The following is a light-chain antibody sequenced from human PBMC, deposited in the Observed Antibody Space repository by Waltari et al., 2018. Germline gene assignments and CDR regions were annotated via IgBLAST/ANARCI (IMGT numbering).Light chain of an antibody. Sequence: QSALTQPASVSGSPGQSITLSCTGTSRDVGGYNYVSWYQQDPAKPPKLIIYEVNNRPSGVSNRFSGSKSGNTASLTISGLLAEDEADYYCSSYTSTTTLGVVFGGGTKLTVL. CDR2: EVN. V-gene: IGLV2-14*01. J-gene: IGLJ2*01. CDR1: SRDVGGYNY. CDR3: SSYTSTTTLGVV.